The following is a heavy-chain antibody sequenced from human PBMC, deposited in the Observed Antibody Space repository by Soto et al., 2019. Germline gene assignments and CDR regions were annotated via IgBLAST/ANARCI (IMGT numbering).Heavy chain of an antibody. J-gene: IGHJ4*02. Sequence: GGSLRLSCAASGFTFSTYWMAWVRQAPGKGLEWVANIKQDGSERYYVDSVKGRFTISRDNAKSSLYLQMNSLRAGDTAVYYCARDSGTSDYWGQGTLVTVSS. CDR2: IKQDGSER. D-gene: IGHD1-1*01. CDR3: ARDSGTSDY. V-gene: IGHV3-7*01. CDR1: GFTFSTYW.